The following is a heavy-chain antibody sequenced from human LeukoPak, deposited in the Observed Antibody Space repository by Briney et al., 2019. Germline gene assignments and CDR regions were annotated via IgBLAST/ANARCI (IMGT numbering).Heavy chain of an antibody. V-gene: IGHV4-39*01. J-gene: IGHJ5*02. Sequence: SETLSLTRTVSGGSISSSSYYWGWIRQPPGKGLEWIGSIYYSGSTYYNPSLKSRVTISVDTSKNQFSLKLSSVTAADTAVYYCARRLRYFDWLPDNWFDPWGQGTLVTVSS. CDR2: IYYSGST. D-gene: IGHD3-9*01. CDR1: GGSISSSSYY. CDR3: ARRLRYFDWLPDNWFDP.